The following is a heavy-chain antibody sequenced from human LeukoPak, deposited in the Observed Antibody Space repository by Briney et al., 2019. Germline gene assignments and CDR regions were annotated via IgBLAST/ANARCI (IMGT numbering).Heavy chain of an antibody. Sequence: GGSLRLSCAASGFTFSSYSMNWVRQAPGKGLEWVSSISSSSSYIYYADSVKGRFTIPRDNSKNTLYLQMNSLRAEDTAVYYCAKDGTFGYDSSGFADYWGQGTLVTVSS. J-gene: IGHJ4*02. CDR1: GFTFSSYS. D-gene: IGHD3-22*01. CDR2: ISSSSSYI. V-gene: IGHV3-21*04. CDR3: AKDGTFGYDSSGFADY.